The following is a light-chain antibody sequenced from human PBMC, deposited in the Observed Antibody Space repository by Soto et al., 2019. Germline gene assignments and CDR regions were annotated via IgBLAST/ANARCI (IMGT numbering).Light chain of an antibody. CDR3: MQGTHWPWT. V-gene: IGKV2-30*02. CDR2: DVS. Sequence: DVVMTQSPLSLPVTLGQPASISCRSSYSLIHSDGDTYLNWFQQRPGQSPRRLIYDVSNRDSGVPDRFSGSGSGTDFTLKISRVEAEDVGIYYCMQGTHWPWTFGQGNEVEIK. CDR1: YSLIHSDGDTY. J-gene: IGKJ1*01.